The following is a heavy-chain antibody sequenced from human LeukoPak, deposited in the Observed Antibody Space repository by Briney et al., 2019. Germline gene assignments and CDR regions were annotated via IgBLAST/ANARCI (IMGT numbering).Heavy chain of an antibody. CDR3: ARTKPPDAFDI. J-gene: IGHJ3*02. V-gene: IGHV3-74*01. Sequence: GGSLRLSCAASGFTFSSYWMHWVRQAPGKGLVWVSRINRDGSSTSYADSVKGRFTISRDNAKNSLYLQMNSLRAEDTAVYYCARTKPPDAFDIWGQGTMVTVSS. CDR2: INRDGSST. CDR1: GFTFSSYW.